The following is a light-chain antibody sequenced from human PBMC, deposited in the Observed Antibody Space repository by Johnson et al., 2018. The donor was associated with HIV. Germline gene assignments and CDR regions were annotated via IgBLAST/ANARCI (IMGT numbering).Light chain of an antibody. CDR1: SSNIGNNY. CDR3: GTWDSSLSAYV. Sequence: QPVLTQPPSVSAAPGQKVTISCSGSSSNIGNNYVSWYQQLPGTAPKLLIYENNKGSSGIPDRFSGSKSGTSATLGITGLRAWAEADYYCGTWDSSLSAYVFGTGTKVTVL. CDR2: ENN. V-gene: IGLV1-51*02. J-gene: IGLJ1*01.